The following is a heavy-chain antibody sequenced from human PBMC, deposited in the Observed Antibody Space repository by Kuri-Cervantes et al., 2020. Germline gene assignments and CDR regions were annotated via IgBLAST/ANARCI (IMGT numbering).Heavy chain of an antibody. Sequence: GGSLRLSCAASGFTFSSYAMHWVRQAPGKGLERVALISFDGSNKYYADSVKGRFTISRDNSKNTLYLQMNSLRAEDTALYYCARYSSSSLRAEGWFDPWGQGTLVTVSS. V-gene: IGHV3-30-3*01. CDR1: GFTFSSYA. J-gene: IGHJ5*02. CDR2: ISFDGSNK. D-gene: IGHD6-6*01. CDR3: ARYSSSSLRAEGWFDP.